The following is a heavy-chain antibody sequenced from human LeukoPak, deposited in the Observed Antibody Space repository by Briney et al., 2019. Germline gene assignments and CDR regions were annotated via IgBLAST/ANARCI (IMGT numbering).Heavy chain of an antibody. CDR3: AREPVDAGAFDI. J-gene: IGHJ3*02. V-gene: IGHV1-8*02. D-gene: IGHD2-15*01. CDR2: MNPNSGNT. CDR1: GYTFTSYD. Sequence: ASVKVSCKASGYTFTSYDINWVRQATGQGLEWMGWMNPNSGNTGYAQKFQGRVTITRNTSISTAYMELSSLRSEDTAVYYCAREPVDAGAFDIWGQGTMVTVSS.